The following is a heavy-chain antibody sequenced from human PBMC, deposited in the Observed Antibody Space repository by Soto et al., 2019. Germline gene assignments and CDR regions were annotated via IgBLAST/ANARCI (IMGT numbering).Heavy chain of an antibody. Sequence: GGSLRLSCTASQFTLSTFWMNWVRQAPGKGLEWVANIKSDGSATDYVDSVRGRFAISRDNAKNSLYLQMNSLRAEDTAVYFCARAPDSFSYGLDVWGQGTTVTVSS. CDR2: IKSDGSAT. V-gene: IGHV3-7*01. CDR3: ARAPDSFSYGLDV. J-gene: IGHJ6*02. CDR1: QFTLSTFW.